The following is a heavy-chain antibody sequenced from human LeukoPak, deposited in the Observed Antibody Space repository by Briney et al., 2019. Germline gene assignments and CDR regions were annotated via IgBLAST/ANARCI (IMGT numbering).Heavy chain of an antibody. CDR1: GFTFSSHA. CDR2: ISGSGGST. J-gene: IGHJ3*02. D-gene: IGHD2-21*02. V-gene: IGHV3-23*01. Sequence: SGGSLRLSCAASGFTFSSHAMSWVRQAPGKGLEWVSGISGSGGSTYYADSVKGRFTISRDNSKNTLYLQMNSLRAEDTAVYYCAKKGTANCGGDCDDAFDIWGQGTMVTVSS. CDR3: AKKGTANCGGDCDDAFDI.